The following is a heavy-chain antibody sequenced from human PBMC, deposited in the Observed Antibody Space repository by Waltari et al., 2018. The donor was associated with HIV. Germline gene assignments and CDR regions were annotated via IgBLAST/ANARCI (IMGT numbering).Heavy chain of an antibody. CDR2: INHSVST. D-gene: IGHD3-22*01. CDR1: GGSFSGYY. V-gene: IGHV4-34*01. CDR3: ARGRYYYDIGPGTKPFDY. Sequence: QVQLQQWGAGLLKPSDTLSFTCAVYGGSFSGYYWSWIRHPPGKGLEWSGEINHSVSTNYNPSLKSRVTISVDTSKNQFSLKLSSVTAADTAVYYCARGRYYYDIGPGTKPFDYWGQGTLVTVSS. J-gene: IGHJ4*02.